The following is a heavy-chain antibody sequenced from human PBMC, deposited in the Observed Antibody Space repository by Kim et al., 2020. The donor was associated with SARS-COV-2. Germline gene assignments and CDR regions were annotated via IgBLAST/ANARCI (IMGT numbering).Heavy chain of an antibody. D-gene: IGHD5-12*01. CDR1: GYTFTSYY. J-gene: IGHJ6*02. CDR2: INPSGGST. V-gene: IGHV1-46*01. Sequence: ASVKVSCKASGYTFTSYYMHWVRQAPGQGLEWMGIINPSGGSTSYAQKFQGRVTMTRDTSTSTVYMELSSLRSEDTAVYYCAREWLVATRTGLYYYYGMDVWGQGTTVTVSS. CDR3: AREWLVATRTGLYYYYGMDV.